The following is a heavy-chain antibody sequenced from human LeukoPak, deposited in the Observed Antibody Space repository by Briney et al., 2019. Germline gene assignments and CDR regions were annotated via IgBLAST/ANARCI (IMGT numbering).Heavy chain of an antibody. Sequence: GGSLRLSCAASGFTFSNYAMSWVRQAPGKGLEWVSTVSDSGAYTSHADSVKGRFTISRDNSKNTLYLQMNSLRAEDTAVYYCARDGQTGTTVYWGQGTLVTVSS. J-gene: IGHJ4*02. CDR3: ARDGQTGTTVY. D-gene: IGHD1-7*01. CDR2: VSDSGAYT. V-gene: IGHV3-23*01. CDR1: GFTFSNYA.